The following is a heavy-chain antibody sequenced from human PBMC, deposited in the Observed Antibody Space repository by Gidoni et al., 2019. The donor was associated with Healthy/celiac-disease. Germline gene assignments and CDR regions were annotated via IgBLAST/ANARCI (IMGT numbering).Heavy chain of an antibody. CDR3: AKLKYSSGWFRSGRGGPPPDI. CDR2: ISGSGGST. J-gene: IGHJ3*02. V-gene: IGHV3-23*01. CDR1: GFTFSSYA. D-gene: IGHD6-19*01. Sequence: EVQLLESGGGLVQPGGSLRLSCAASGFTFSSYAMSRVRQAPGKGLEWVSAISGSGGSTYYADSVKGRFTISRDNSKNTLYLQMNSLRAEDTAVYYCAKLKYSSGWFRSGRGGPPPDIWGQGTMVTVSS.